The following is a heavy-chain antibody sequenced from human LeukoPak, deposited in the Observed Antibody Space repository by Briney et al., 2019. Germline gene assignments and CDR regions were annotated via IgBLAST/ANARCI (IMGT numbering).Heavy chain of an antibody. Sequence: SETLSLTRTVSGGSISSYYWSWIRQPPGKGLEWIGYIYTSGSTNYNPSLKSRVTISVDTSKNQFSLKLSSVTAADTAVYYCARHPLVVVPAAMGWFDPWGQGTLVTVSS. V-gene: IGHV4-4*09. CDR1: GGSISSYY. CDR2: IYTSGST. D-gene: IGHD2-2*01. CDR3: ARHPLVVVPAAMGWFDP. J-gene: IGHJ5*02.